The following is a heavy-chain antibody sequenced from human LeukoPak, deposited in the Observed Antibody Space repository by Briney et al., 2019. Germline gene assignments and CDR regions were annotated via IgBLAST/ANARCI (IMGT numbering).Heavy chain of an antibody. J-gene: IGHJ4*02. D-gene: IGHD1-1*01. CDR2: INHSGTT. CDR3: ARAQRLERLPQYY. Sequence: SETLSLTCAVYGGSFSGYYWSWVRQPPGKGLEWIGEINHSGTTNYNPSLKSRVTISVDTSKNQFSLKLSSVTAADTAVYYCARAQRLERLPQYYWGQGTLVTVSS. CDR1: GGSFSGYY. V-gene: IGHV4-34*01.